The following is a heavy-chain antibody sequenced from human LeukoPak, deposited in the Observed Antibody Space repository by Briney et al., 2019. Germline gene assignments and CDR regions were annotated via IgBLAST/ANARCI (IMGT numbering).Heavy chain of an antibody. Sequence: GGSLRLSCATSGFTFSHYGMHWVRQAPGKGLEWVAVIWNDGTDKYYGDSVKGRFTISRDNSKNTVYLQMNSLRAEDTAVYYCAKDGEMATMIAFDYWGQGTLVTVSS. V-gene: IGHV3-30*02. CDR1: GFTFSHYG. CDR3: AKDGEMATMIAFDY. D-gene: IGHD5-24*01. J-gene: IGHJ4*02. CDR2: IWNDGTDK.